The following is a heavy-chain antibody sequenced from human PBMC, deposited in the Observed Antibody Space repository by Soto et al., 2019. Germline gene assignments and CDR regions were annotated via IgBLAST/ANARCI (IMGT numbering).Heavy chain of an antibody. CDR2: INTNTGNP. CDR1: RYTFTSYA. CDR3: ARDSGEATATGGAAFDI. D-gene: IGHD4-4*01. J-gene: IGHJ3*02. V-gene: IGHV7-4-1*01. Sequence: ASVKVSCKASRYTFTSYAMNWVRQAPGQGLEWMGWINTNTGNPTYAQGFTGRFVFSLDTSVSTAYLQICSLKAEDTAVYYCARDSGEATATGGAAFDIWGQGTMVTVS.